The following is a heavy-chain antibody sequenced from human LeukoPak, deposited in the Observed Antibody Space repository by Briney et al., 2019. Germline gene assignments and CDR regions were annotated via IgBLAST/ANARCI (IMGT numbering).Heavy chain of an antibody. J-gene: IGHJ4*02. V-gene: IGHV4-59*01. CDR2: IYYSWST. CDR3: ARGTYSSSWYRLFDY. CDR1: RGSISSYY. D-gene: IGHD6-13*01. Sequence: SETLSLTCTVSRGSISSYYWSWVRQPPGKGLGWIGYIYYSWSTNYNPSIKSRVTISVDKSKNQFSLKLSSVTPADTAVYYCARGTYSSSWYRLFDYWGQGTLVTVSS.